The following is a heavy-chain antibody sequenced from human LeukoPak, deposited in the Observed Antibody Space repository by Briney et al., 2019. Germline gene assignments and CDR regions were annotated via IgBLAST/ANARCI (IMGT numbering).Heavy chain of an antibody. Sequence: GGSLRLSCAASGFIFSSSWMGWVRQAPGKGLEWVANIKTDGSEKYYVDYVKGRFTISRDNAKNSLYLQMNSLRAEDTAVYYCAKVFEYYYDSSGVAPFDYWGQGTLVTVSS. CDR3: AKVFEYYYDSSGVAPFDY. CDR2: IKTDGSEK. J-gene: IGHJ4*02. D-gene: IGHD3-22*01. V-gene: IGHV3-7*01. CDR1: GFIFSSSW.